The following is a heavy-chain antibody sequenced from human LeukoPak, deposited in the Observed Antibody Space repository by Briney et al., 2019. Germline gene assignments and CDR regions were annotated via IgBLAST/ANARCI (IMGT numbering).Heavy chain of an antibody. J-gene: IGHJ4*02. CDR1: GGSISSYY. D-gene: IGHD6-13*01. Sequence: SETLSLTCTVSGGSISSYYWSWIRQPAGKGLEWIGRIYTSGSTNYNPSLKSRVTMSVDTSKNQFSLKLGSVTAADTAVYYCAREDSSSWYSYYFDYWGQGTLVTVSS. V-gene: IGHV4-4*07. CDR2: IYTSGST. CDR3: AREDSSSWYSYYFDY.